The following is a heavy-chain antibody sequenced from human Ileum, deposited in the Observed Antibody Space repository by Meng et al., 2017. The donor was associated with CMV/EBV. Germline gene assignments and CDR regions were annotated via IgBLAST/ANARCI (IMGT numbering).Heavy chain of an antibody. CDR3: TRDASPGGADY. V-gene: IGHV3-9*01. CDR1: GFTFFNHA. J-gene: IGHJ4*02. CDR2: IYWNSAGV. Sequence: GGSLRLSCAGSGFTFFNHAMHWIRQAPGKGLEWVAGIYWNSAGVGYADSVKGRCTISSDNAKTSLYLEMKDLRTEDTAFYYCTRDASPGGADYWGQGTLVTVSS. D-gene: IGHD3-10*01.